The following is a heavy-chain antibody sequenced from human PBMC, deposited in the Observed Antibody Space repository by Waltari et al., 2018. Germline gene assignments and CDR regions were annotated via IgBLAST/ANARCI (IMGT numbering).Heavy chain of an antibody. CDR3: AKDQAEWLVLDGYFDS. V-gene: IGHV3-23*01. J-gene: IGHJ4*02. D-gene: IGHD6-19*01. CDR1: GFNFSNYA. CDR2: MSGTCDYT. Sequence: EVQLLESGGDLEQPGGSLRISCVGSGFNFSNYAMNWVRQAPGKGLDWVSTMSGTCDYTYYADSVKCRFTISRDNSKNTLFLHMNNLRVEDTAIYFCAKDQAEWLVLDGYFDSWGQGTPVTVSS.